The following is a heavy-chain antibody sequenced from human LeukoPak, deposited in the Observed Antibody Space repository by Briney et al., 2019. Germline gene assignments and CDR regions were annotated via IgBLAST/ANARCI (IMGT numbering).Heavy chain of an antibody. V-gene: IGHV4-31*03. J-gene: IGHJ4*02. CDR2: INHSGST. CDR3: AMRGYSYGPIDY. Sequence: SQTLSLTCTVSGGSISSGGYYWSWIRQHPGKGLEWIGEINHSGSTNYNPSLKSRVTISVDTSKNQFSLKLSSVTAADTAVYYCAMRGYSYGPIDYWGQGTLVTVSS. CDR1: GGSISSGGYY. D-gene: IGHD5-18*01.